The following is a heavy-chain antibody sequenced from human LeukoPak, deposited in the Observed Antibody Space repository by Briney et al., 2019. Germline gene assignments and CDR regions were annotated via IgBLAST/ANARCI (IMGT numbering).Heavy chain of an antibody. CDR1: GFTFSSYA. CDR3: AKGDSGHYYDSSGYLNWFDP. Sequence: GGSLRLSCAASGFTFSSYAMTWVRQAPGKGLEWVSTISGSGGSTYYADSVKGRFTISRDNSNNTLYLQMNSLRAEDTAVYYCAKGDSGHYYDSSGYLNWFDPWGQGTLVTVSS. CDR2: ISGSGGST. D-gene: IGHD3-22*01. J-gene: IGHJ5*02. V-gene: IGHV3-23*01.